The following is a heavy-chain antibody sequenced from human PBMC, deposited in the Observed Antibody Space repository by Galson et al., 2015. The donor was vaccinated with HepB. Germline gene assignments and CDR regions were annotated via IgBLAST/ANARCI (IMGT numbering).Heavy chain of an antibody. D-gene: IGHD3-10*01. V-gene: IGHV1-8*01. J-gene: IGHJ6*03. CDR2: MNPNSGNT. CDR3: ASVGGSGSLSYYYYYMDV. CDR1: GYTFTSYD. Sequence: SVKVSCKASGYTFTSYDINWVRQATGQGLEWMGWMNPNSGNTGYAQKFQGRVTMTRNTSISTAYMELSSLRSEDTAVYYCASVGGSGSLSYYYYYMDVWGKGTTVTVSS.